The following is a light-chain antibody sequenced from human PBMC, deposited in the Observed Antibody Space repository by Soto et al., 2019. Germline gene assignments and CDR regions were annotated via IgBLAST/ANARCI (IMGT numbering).Light chain of an antibody. CDR1: QIVSTTY. J-gene: IGKJ2*01. V-gene: IGKV3-20*01. Sequence: EIVLTQSPGTLSLSPGERATLSCRASQIVSTTYLAWYQQKPGQAPRLLIYGSSSRAPGIPDRFSGSGSGTDFTLTISRLEPEDFAVHYCQQYGSSPMYTFGQGTKLEIK. CDR2: GSS. CDR3: QQYGSSPMYT.